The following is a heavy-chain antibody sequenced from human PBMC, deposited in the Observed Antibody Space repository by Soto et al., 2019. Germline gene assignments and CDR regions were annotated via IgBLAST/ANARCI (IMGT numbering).Heavy chain of an antibody. Sequence: ASVKVSCKASGYTFRSHYIHWVRQAPGEGLEWMGMIHPSGGAATYAQRFQDRLTMTRDTSTSTVYMELSSLKSGDTAVFYCARTPGIAAAGLDYWGQGTLVTVSS. D-gene: IGHD6-13*01. CDR3: ARTPGIAAAGLDY. J-gene: IGHJ4*02. V-gene: IGHV1-46*01. CDR2: IHPSGGAA. CDR1: GYTFRSHY.